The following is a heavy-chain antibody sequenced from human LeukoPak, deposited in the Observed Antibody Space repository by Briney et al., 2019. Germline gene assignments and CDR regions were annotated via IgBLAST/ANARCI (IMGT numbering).Heavy chain of an antibody. Sequence: GGSLRLSCAASGFTFSSYSMNWVRQAPGKGLEWVSSISSSSSYIYYADSVKGRFTISRDNAKNSLYLQLNSLRAEDTAVYYCAIDTFDYYGSSGNPDYWGQGTLVTVSS. CDR2: ISSSSSYI. V-gene: IGHV3-21*01. J-gene: IGHJ4*02. CDR3: AIDTFDYYGSSGNPDY. D-gene: IGHD3-22*01. CDR1: GFTFSSYS.